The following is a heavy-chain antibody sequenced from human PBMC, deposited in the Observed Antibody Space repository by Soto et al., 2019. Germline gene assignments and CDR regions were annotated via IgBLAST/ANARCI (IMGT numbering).Heavy chain of an antibody. V-gene: IGHV5-51*01. CDR2: IYPGDSDP. J-gene: IGHJ6*02. CDR3: ARQGSNGAYYYYGMDV. Sequence: PGASLKISCKGSGYRCSSYWIAWVRQMPGKGLEWMGIIYPGDSDPSYIPSFEGQVTITADKPNSTAYLQLSSLKASDTAMYYCARQGSNGAYYYYGMDVWGQGTTVTVSS. CDR1: GYRCSSYW. D-gene: IGHD3-16*01.